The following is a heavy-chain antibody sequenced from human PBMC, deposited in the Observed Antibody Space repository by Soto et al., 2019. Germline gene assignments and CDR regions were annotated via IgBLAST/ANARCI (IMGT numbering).Heavy chain of an antibody. J-gene: IGHJ6*02. CDR3: AGVLLWFGGDYGMDV. Sequence: GGSLRLSCEASGFTFSSYSLNCVRQAPGKGLEWVSSISSSSSYIYYADSVNARFTISRDNANNSLYLQMNSLRAEDTAVYYCAGVLLWFGGDYGMDVWGQGTTVPVSS. V-gene: IGHV3-21*01. D-gene: IGHD3-10*01. CDR2: ISSSSSYI. CDR1: GFTFSSYS.